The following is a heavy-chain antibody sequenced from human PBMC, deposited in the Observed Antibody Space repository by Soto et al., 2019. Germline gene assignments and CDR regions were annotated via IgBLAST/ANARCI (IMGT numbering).Heavy chain of an antibody. D-gene: IGHD3-10*01. CDR3: ARITMVRGVGCYYYYGMDV. Sequence: GASVKVSCKASGGTFSSYAISWVRQAPGQGLEWMGGIIPIFGTANYAQKFQGRVTITADKSTSTAYMELSSLRSEDTAVYYCARITMVRGVGCYYYYGMDVWGQGTTVTVSS. J-gene: IGHJ6*02. CDR1: GGTFSSYA. V-gene: IGHV1-69*06. CDR2: IIPIFGTA.